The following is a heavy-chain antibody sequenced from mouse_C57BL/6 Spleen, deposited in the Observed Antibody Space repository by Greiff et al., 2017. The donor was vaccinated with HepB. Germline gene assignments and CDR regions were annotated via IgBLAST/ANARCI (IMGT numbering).Heavy chain of an antibody. D-gene: IGHD3-3*01. CDR2: IHPSDSDT. CDR3: AIGTCQGYFDV. CDR1: GYTFTSYW. Sequence: QVQLQQPGAELVKPGASVKVSCKASGYTFTSYWMHWVKQRPGQGLEWIGRIHPSDSDTNYNQKFKGKATLTVDKSSSTAYMELSSLTSEDSAVYYCAIGTCQGYFDVWGTGTTGTVSS. V-gene: IGHV1-74*01. J-gene: IGHJ1*03.